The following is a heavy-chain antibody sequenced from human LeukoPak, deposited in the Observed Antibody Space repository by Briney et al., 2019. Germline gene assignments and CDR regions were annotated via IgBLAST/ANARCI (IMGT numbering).Heavy chain of an antibody. D-gene: IGHD3-22*01. CDR2: INPNSGGA. Sequence: ASVKVSCKASGYTFTGYYMHWVRQAPGQGLEWMGWINPNSGGANYAQKFQGRVTMTRDTSIGTAYMELSRLRSDDTAVYYCARNDDSSGYAPKFDYWGQGTLVTVSS. CDR1: GYTFTGYY. J-gene: IGHJ4*02. CDR3: ARNDDSSGYAPKFDY. V-gene: IGHV1-2*02.